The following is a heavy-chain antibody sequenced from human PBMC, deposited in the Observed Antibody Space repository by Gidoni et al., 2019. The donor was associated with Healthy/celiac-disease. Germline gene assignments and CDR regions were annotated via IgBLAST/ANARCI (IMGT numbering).Heavy chain of an antibody. CDR1: GGSFSGYY. D-gene: IGHD2-21*02. Sequence: QVQLQQWGAGLLKPSETLSLTCAVYGGSFSGYYWSWIRQPPGKGLEWIGEINHSGSTNYNPSRKRRVTISVDTSKNQFSLKLSSVTAADTAVYYCASSHIVVVTAIRVPAFDIWGQGTMVTVSS. CDR3: ASSHIVVVTAIRVPAFDI. CDR2: INHSGST. V-gene: IGHV4-34*01. J-gene: IGHJ3*02.